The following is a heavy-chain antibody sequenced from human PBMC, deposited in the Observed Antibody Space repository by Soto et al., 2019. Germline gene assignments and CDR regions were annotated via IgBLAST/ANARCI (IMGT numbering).Heavy chain of an antibody. CDR3: ARDGSHSGYYYYGMDF. D-gene: IGHD2-15*01. CDR1: GYTFTSYG. Sequence: GASVKVSCKASGYTFTSYGISWVRQAPGQGLEWMGWISAYNGNTNYAQKLQGRVTMTTDTSMSTAYMELRSLRSDDTAVYYCARDGSHSGYYYYGMDFWGQGTTVTVSS. CDR2: ISAYNGNT. V-gene: IGHV1-18*01. J-gene: IGHJ6*02.